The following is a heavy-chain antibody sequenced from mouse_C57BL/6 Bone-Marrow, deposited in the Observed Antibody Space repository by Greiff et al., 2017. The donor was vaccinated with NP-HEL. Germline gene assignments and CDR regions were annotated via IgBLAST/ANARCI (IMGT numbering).Heavy chain of an antibody. D-gene: IGHD1-1*01. CDR2: INPNNGGT. J-gene: IGHJ2*01. CDR3: ARTTVVARGLDFDY. Sequence: DVQLQESGPELVKPGASVKIPCKASGYTFTDYNMDWVKQSHGKSLEWIGDINPNNGGTIYNQKFKGKATLTVDKSSSTAYMELRSLTSEDTAVYYCARTTVVARGLDFDYWGQGTTLTVSS. CDR1: GYTFTDYN. V-gene: IGHV1-18*01.